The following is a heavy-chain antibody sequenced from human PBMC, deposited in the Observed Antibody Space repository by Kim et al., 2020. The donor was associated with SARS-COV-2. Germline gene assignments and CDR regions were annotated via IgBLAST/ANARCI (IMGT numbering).Heavy chain of an antibody. D-gene: IGHD1-7*01. Sequence: GGSLRLFCVASGFTFSSYSMNWVRQAPGRGLEWLSYISSTSSIVYYADSVKGRFIISRDNGKNSLYLQMNSLRDEDTAVYYCAKSKNYYFDYWGQGTLVTVSS. J-gene: IGHJ4*02. CDR3: AKSKNYYFDY. CDR2: ISSTSSIV. V-gene: IGHV3-48*02. CDR1: GFTFSSYS.